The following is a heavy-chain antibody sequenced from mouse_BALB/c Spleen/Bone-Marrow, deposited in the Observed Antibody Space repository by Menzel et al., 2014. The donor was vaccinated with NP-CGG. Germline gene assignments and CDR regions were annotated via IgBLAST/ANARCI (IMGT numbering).Heavy chain of an antibody. CDR2: IWAGGST. J-gene: IGHJ4*01. CDR3: ARDYYGSLYAMDY. V-gene: IGHV2-9*02. CDR1: GFSLTSYG. Sequence: QVQLQQSGPGLVAPSQSLSITCTVSGFSLTSYGVHWVRQPPGKGLEWLGVIWAGGSTNYNSALMSRLSISKDNSKSXVFLKMNRLQTDDTAMYYCARDYYGSLYAMDYWGQGTSVAVSS. D-gene: IGHD1-1*01.